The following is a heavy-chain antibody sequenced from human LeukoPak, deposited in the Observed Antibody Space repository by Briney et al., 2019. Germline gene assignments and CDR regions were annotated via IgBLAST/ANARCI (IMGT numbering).Heavy chain of an antibody. V-gene: IGHV3-30*02. D-gene: IGHD6-13*01. CDR3: AKVGSNSWGIFDV. CDR1: GFIFRSYG. CDR2: IRDDGSTK. Sequence: PGGSLRLSCAASGFIFRSYGIHWVRQAPGKGLEMVAFIRDDGSTKYYADSVKGRFTISRDNSKNTLYLQMNSLRVDDTAIYYCAKVGSNSWGIFDVWGQGTMVTVSS. J-gene: IGHJ3*01.